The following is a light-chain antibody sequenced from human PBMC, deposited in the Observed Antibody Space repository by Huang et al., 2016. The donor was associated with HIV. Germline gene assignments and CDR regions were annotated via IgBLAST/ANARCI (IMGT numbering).Light chain of an antibody. CDR2: GAS. V-gene: IGKV3-15*01. CDR3: QQYNNWPPIT. J-gene: IGKJ5*01. Sequence: EIVMTQSPATLSVSPGERATLSCRSSQSVSSNLVWYQQKPGQAPRLLLYGASTRATGIPARFSGSGSGTEFTLTISSLQSEDFAVYYCQQYNNWPPITFGQGTRLEIK. CDR1: QSVSSN.